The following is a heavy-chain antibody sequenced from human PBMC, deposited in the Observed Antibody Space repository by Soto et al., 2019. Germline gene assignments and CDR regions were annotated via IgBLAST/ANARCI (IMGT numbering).Heavy chain of an antibody. J-gene: IGHJ4*02. CDR3: ARVDYGAYYFDY. CDR2: INSDGSTT. V-gene: IGHV3-74*01. D-gene: IGHD4-17*01. CDR1: GFIFSSYW. Sequence: EVQLVESGGGLVQPGGSLRLSCAASGFIFSSYWMYWVRQAPGKGLVWVSRINSDGSTTSYADSVKGRFTISRDNAKNTLYLQMNSLRAEDTAVYYCARVDYGAYYFDYWGQGNLVTVSS.